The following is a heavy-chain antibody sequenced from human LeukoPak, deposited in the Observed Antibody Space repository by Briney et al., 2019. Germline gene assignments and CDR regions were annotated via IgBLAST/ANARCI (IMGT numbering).Heavy chain of an antibody. CDR2: ISAYNGNT. CDR1: GYTFTSYG. V-gene: IGHV1-18*01. Sequence: ASVKVSCKASGYTFTSYGISWVRQAPGQGLEWMGWISAYNGNTNYAQKLQGRVTMTTDTSTSTAYMELRSLRSDDPAVYYCARVDTAMVRPPYYFDYWGQGTLVTVSS. J-gene: IGHJ4*02. D-gene: IGHD5-18*01. CDR3: ARVDTAMVRPPYYFDY.